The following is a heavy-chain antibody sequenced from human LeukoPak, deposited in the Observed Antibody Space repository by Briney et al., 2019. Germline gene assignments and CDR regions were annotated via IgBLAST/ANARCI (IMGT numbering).Heavy chain of an antibody. D-gene: IGHD3-10*01. J-gene: IGHJ5*02. V-gene: IGHV3-48*03. CDR3: ARVVVNSYYGSGSYHFDGWFDR. CDR1: GFTFSSYE. Sequence: GGSLRLSCAASGFTFSSYEMNWVRQAPGKGLEWVSYISSSGSTIYYADSVKGRFTIARDNGKNSLYLQMNSLRAEDTAVYYCARVVVNSYYGSGSYHFDGWFDRWGQGTVVTVSS. CDR2: ISSSGSTI.